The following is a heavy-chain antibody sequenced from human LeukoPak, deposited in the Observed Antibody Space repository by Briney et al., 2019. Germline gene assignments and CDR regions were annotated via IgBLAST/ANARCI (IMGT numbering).Heavy chain of an antibody. CDR2: IKQDGSEK. CDR3: ARGYGNYGY. V-gene: IGHV3-7*01. D-gene: IGHD4-11*01. Sequence: GGSLRLSCAASGFSFSSYAMSWVRQAPGKGLERVANIKQDGSEKYYVDSVKGRFTISRDNAKNSLYLQMNSLRAEDTAVYYCARGYGNYGYWGQGTLVTVSS. CDR1: GFSFSSYA. J-gene: IGHJ4*02.